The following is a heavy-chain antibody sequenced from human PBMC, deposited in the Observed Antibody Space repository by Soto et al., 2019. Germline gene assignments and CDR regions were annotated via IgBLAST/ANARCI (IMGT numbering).Heavy chain of an antibody. CDR1: GYTFTSYA. D-gene: IGHD3-3*01. V-gene: IGHV1-3*01. CDR2: INAGNGNT. Sequence: ASVKVSCKASGYTFTSYAMHWVRQAPGQRLEWMGWINAGNGNTKYSQKFQGRVTITRDTSASTAYMELSSLRSEDTAVYYCASQSFWSGSSYYYYYMDVWGKGTTVTVSS. J-gene: IGHJ6*03. CDR3: ASQSFWSGSSYYYYYMDV.